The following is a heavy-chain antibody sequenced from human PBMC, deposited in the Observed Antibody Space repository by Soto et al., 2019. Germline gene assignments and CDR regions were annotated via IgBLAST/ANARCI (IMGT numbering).Heavy chain of an antibody. V-gene: IGHV3-23*01. Sequence: EVQLLESGGGLVQPGGSLRLSCAASGFTFSNYAMGWVRQAPGKGLEWVSGLSASGGATYYADSVKGRFTISRDNSKNTLNLHMSSLRPEDTAIYYCAKPLTVAPAWWYFDLWGRGTLVTVSS. CDR3: AKPLTVAPAWWYFDL. CDR1: GFTFSNYA. J-gene: IGHJ2*01. D-gene: IGHD4-17*01. CDR2: LSASGGAT.